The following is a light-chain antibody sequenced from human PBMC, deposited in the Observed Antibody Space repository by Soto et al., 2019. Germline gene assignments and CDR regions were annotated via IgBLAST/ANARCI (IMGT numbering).Light chain of an antibody. CDR3: QQSFITPLT. Sequence: EIVLTQSPGTLSLSPGERATLSCRASQSVSSSSLSWYQQKPGQAPRLLIYDTSSRATDIPDRFSGSGSGTDFTLTISTLQPEDFATYYCQQSFITPLTFGGGTKVDIK. CDR2: DTS. J-gene: IGKJ4*01. V-gene: IGKV3D-20*02. CDR1: QSVSSSS.